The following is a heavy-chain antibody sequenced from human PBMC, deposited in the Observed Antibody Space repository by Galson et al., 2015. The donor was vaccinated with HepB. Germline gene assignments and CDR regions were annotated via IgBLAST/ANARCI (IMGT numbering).Heavy chain of an antibody. CDR3: AKIGIAAAGFDY. Sequence: SLRLSCAASGFTFSSYGMHWVRQAPGKGLGWVAVISYDGSNKYYADSVKGRFTISRDNSKNTLYLQMNSLRAEDTAVYYCAKIGIAAAGFDYWGQGTLVTVSS. CDR1: GFTFSSYG. CDR2: ISYDGSNK. J-gene: IGHJ4*02. V-gene: IGHV3-30*18. D-gene: IGHD6-13*01.